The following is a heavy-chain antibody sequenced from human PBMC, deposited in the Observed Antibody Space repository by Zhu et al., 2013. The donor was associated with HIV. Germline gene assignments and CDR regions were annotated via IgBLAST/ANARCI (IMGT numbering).Heavy chain of an antibody. D-gene: IGHD6-13*01. CDR1: GFSISSGYY. CDR2: IYHSGTT. Sequence: QVQLQESGPGLVKPSETLSLTCTVSGFSISSGYYWGWFRQPPGKGLEWIGSIYHSGTTYYNPSLKSRVTLSVDTSKNQFSLRLSSVTAADTAMYYCVRRVAEAIHDNWFDPWGQGTLVTVSS. CDR3: VRRVAEAIHDNWFDP. V-gene: IGHV4-38-2*02. J-gene: IGHJ5*02.